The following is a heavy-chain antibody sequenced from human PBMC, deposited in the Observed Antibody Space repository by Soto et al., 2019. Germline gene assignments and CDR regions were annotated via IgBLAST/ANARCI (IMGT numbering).Heavy chain of an antibody. D-gene: IGHD2-15*01. CDR3: ARRLLAFDF. CDR1: GFSLTTSGMA. J-gene: IGHJ4*02. V-gene: IGHV2-5*02. Sequence: QITLKESGPAVVKPTQTLTLTCTFSGFSLTTSGMAVGGVRHRPGKALEWLASYYWDDVAHYSPSLRAVLTINKDTAKNLVVLTLTNVDPEDTATYYCARRLLAFDFWGQGILVTVSS. CDR2: YYWDDVA.